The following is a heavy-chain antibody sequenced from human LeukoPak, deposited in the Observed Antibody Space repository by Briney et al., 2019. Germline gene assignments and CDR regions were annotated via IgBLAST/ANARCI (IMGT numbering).Heavy chain of an antibody. CDR2: IYYSGST. CDR1: GGSISSSSYY. Sequence: SETLSLTCTVSGGSISSSSYYWGWIRQPPGKGLEWIGSIYYSGSTYYNPSLKSRVTISVDTSKNQFSLKLSSVTAADTAVYYCASRYSQGYRFDWFDPWGQGTLVTVSS. V-gene: IGHV4-39*07. D-gene: IGHD5-18*01. CDR3: ASRYSQGYRFDWFDP. J-gene: IGHJ5*02.